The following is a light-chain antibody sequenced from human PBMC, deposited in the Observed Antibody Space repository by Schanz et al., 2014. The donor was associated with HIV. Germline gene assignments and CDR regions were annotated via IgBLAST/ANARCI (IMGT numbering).Light chain of an antibody. CDR3: QQYGSSPALT. CDR2: SAI. J-gene: IGKJ4*01. CDR1: ESIGNS. V-gene: IGKV3-20*01. Sequence: EIVLTQSPATLSVSPGERASLSCRASESIGNSLAWYQQKSGQAPRLLIYSAIVRADGVPGRFSGSGSGTDFSLTISRLEPEDFATYYCQQYGSSPALTFGGGTKVEIK.